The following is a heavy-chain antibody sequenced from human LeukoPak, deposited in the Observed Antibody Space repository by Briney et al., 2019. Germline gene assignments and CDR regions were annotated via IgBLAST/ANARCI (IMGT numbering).Heavy chain of an antibody. V-gene: IGHV1-69*13. CDR2: IIPIFGTA. CDR1: GGTFSSYA. CDR3: ARDLPDSSSWYKGSGAFDI. D-gene: IGHD6-13*01. J-gene: IGHJ3*02. Sequence: SVKVSCKASGGTFSSYAISWVRQAPGQGLEWMGGIIPIFGTANYAQKFQGRVTITADESTSTAYMELSSLRSEDTAVYYCARDLPDSSSWYKGSGAFDIWGQGTMVTVSS.